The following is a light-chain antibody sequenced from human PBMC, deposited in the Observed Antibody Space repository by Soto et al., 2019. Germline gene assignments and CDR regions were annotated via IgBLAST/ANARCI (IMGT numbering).Light chain of an antibody. CDR3: QQRSNWPPVT. Sequence: ETVLTQSPATLSLSPGERATLSCRASQSVSSYLAWYQQKPGQAPRLLIYDASNRANGIPARFSGSGSGTDFTLTISSLEPEDFAVYSCQQRSNWPPVTFGQGTRLEIK. V-gene: IGKV3-11*01. CDR2: DAS. J-gene: IGKJ5*01. CDR1: QSVSSY.